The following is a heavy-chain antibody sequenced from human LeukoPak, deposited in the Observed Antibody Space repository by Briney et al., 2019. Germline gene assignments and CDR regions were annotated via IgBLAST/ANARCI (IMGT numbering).Heavy chain of an antibody. CDR2: FDPEDGET. Sequence: ASVKVSCKVSGYTLTELSMHWVRQAPGKGLEWVGGFDPEDGETIYAQKFQGRVTMTEDTSTDTAYMELSSLRSEDTAVYYCATETISGSSSRRIRWFDPWGQGTLVTVSS. CDR3: ATETISGSSSRRIRWFDP. V-gene: IGHV1-24*01. D-gene: IGHD1-26*01. CDR1: GYTLTELS. J-gene: IGHJ5*02.